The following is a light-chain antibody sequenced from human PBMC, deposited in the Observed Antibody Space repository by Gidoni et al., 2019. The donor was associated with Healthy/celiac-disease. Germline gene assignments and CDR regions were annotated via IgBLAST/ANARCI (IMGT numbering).Light chain of an antibody. Sequence: QSALTQPASVSGSPGQSITISCTGTSSDVGGYNYVSWYPQHPGKAPKLMIDDVSNRPSGVSNRFSGSKSGSTASLTISGLQAEDEADYYCSSDTSSSTHVVFGGGTKLTVL. CDR1: SSDVGGYNY. CDR2: DVS. V-gene: IGLV2-14*03. J-gene: IGLJ2*01. CDR3: SSDTSSSTHVV.